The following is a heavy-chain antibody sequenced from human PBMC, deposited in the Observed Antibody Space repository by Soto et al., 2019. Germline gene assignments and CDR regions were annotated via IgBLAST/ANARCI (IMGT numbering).Heavy chain of an antibody. J-gene: IGHJ4*02. CDR3: AKDTYYHDSSGYYVFDY. V-gene: IGHV3-30*18. D-gene: IGHD3-22*01. Sequence: PRLSCAASGFTFSSYSMNWVRQAPGKGLEWVAVISYDGSNKNYADSVKGRFTISRDNSKNTLYLQMNSLRAEDTAVYYCAKDTYYHDSSGYYVFDYWGQGTLVTAPQ. CDR1: GFTFSSYS. CDR2: ISYDGSNK.